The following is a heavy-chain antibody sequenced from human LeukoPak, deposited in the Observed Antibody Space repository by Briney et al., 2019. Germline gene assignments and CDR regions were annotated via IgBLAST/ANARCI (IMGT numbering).Heavy chain of an antibody. Sequence: GGSLRLSCAVSGFTFSDYAMSWVRQAPGKGLEWVGRIKSKTDGGTTDYAAPVKGRFTISRDDSKNTLYLQMSSLKTEDTAVYYCTTASRSGYGSGSFFAYWGQGTLVTVSS. CDR2: IKSKTDGGTT. J-gene: IGHJ4*02. CDR3: TTASRSGYGSGSFFAY. CDR1: GFTFSDYA. D-gene: IGHD3-10*01. V-gene: IGHV3-15*01.